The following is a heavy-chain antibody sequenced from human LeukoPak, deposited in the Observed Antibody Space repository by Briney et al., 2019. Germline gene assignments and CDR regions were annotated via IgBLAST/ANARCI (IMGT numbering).Heavy chain of an antibody. CDR3: AKDRRGYCSSTSCAYYFDY. D-gene: IGHD2-2*01. J-gene: IGHJ4*02. CDR1: GFTFSSYA. Sequence: PGRSLRLSCAASGFTFSSYAMLWVRQAPGKGLEWVAVIWYDGSNQYYADSVKGRFTISRDNSKNTLYLQMNSLRAEDTAVYYCAKDRRGYCSSTSCAYYFDYWGQGTLVTVSS. CDR2: IWYDGSNQ. V-gene: IGHV3-33*06.